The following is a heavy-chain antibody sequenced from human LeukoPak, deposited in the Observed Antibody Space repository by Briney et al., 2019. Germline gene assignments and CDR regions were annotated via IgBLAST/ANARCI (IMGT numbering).Heavy chain of an antibody. Sequence: SETLSLTCAVYGGSFSGYYWSWIRQPPGKGLEWIGEINHSGSTNYNPSLKSRVTISVDTSKNQFSLKLSSVTAADTAVYYCARLSTLLSYWGQGTLVTVSS. CDR1: GGSFSGYY. J-gene: IGHJ4*02. CDR2: INHSGST. CDR3: ARLSTLLSY. V-gene: IGHV4-34*01.